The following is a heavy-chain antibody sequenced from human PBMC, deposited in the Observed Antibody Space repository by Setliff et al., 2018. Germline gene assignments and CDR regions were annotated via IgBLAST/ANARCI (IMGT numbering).Heavy chain of an antibody. D-gene: IGHD6-6*01. V-gene: IGHV1-69*05. J-gene: IGHJ6*03. Sequence: GASVKVSCKASGGTFSSYGISWVRQAPGQGLEWMGGTIPMFGTTNYARKFQGRVTIITDESTSTAYMQLSSLGSEDTAGYYCVREGVHSRSSTDYRYYMDVWGKGTTVTVSS. CDR1: GGTFSSYG. CDR2: TIPMFGTT. CDR3: VREGVHSRSSTDYRYYMDV.